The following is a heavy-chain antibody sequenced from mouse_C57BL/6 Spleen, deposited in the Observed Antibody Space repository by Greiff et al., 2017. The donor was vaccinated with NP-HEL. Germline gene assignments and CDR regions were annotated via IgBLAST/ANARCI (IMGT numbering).Heavy chain of an antibody. CDR2: IYPRSGNT. CDR3: ARDWDYYGSSYYFDY. D-gene: IGHD1-1*01. Sequence: QVQLKESGAELARPGASVKLSCKASGYTFTSYGISWVKQRTGQGLEWIGEIYPRSGNTYYNEKFKGKATLTADKSSSTAYMELRSLTSEDSAVYFCARDWDYYGSSYYFDYWGQGTTLTVSS. V-gene: IGHV1-81*01. CDR1: GYTFTSYG. J-gene: IGHJ2*01.